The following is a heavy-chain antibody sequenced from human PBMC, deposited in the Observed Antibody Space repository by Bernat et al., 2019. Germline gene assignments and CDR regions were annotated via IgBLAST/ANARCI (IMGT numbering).Heavy chain of an antibody. CDR2: IYPGDSDT. D-gene: IGHD3-22*01. CDR1: GYSFTSYW. Sequence: EVQLVQSGAEVKKPGESLKISCKGSGYSFTSYWIGWVRQMPGKGLEWMGIIYPGDSDTRYSPSFQGQVTISADKSISTAYLQWSSLKASDTAMYYCARSSYYDSSGYPLDDAFDIWGQGTMVTVSS. CDR3: ARSSYYDSSGYPLDDAFDI. J-gene: IGHJ3*02. V-gene: IGHV5-51*03.